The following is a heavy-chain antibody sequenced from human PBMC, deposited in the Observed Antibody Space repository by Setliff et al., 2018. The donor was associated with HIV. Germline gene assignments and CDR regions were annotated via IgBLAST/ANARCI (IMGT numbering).Heavy chain of an antibody. J-gene: IGHJ4*02. V-gene: IGHV1-18*01. CDR1: GYTFTNYG. D-gene: IGHD1-7*01. CDR2: ISAYNGNT. Sequence: ASVKVSCKASGYTFTNYGFSWVRQAPGQGLEWMGWISAYNGNTNYAQKFQDRVTMTDDTSTGTTYMEVTSLRSEDTAIYYCTTFYKLTGTTSFDFWGQGTLVTVSS. CDR3: TTFYKLTGTTSFDF.